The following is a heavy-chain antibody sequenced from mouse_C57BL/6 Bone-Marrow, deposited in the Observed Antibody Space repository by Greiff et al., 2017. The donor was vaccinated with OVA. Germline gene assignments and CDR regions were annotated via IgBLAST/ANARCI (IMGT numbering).Heavy chain of an antibody. CDR2: FYPGSGSI. CDR1: GYTFTEYT. V-gene: IGHV1-62-2*01. Sequence: VKLMESGAELVKPGASVKLSCKASGYTFTEYTIHWVKQRSGQGLEWIGWFYPGSGSIKYNEKFKDKATLTADKSSSTVYMELSRLTSEDSAVYFCARHEAPLITTVVAPGFAYWGQGTLVTVSA. D-gene: IGHD1-1*01. CDR3: ARHEAPLITTVVAPGFAY. J-gene: IGHJ3*01.